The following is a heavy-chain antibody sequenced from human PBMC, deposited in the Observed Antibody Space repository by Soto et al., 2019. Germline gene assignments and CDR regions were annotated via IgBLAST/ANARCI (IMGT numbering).Heavy chain of an antibody. CDR2: ITGSSDYT. Sequence: QVQLVESGGGLVRPGGSLRLSCAASGFTFSDYYMTWIRQAPGKGLEWVSYITGSSDYTNYAGSVKGRFTISRDNGKNPLYLQMNRLRAEDTAVYYCAREYYYGMDVWGQGTTVTVSS. V-gene: IGHV3-11*05. J-gene: IGHJ6*02. CDR1: GFTFSDYY. CDR3: AREYYYGMDV.